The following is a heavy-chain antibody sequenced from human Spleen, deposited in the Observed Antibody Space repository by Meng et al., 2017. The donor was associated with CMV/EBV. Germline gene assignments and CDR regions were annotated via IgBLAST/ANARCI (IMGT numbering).Heavy chain of an antibody. V-gene: IGHV3-30-3*01. Sequence: GGSLRLSCAASGFLFSSYAINWVRQAPGKGLEWVAIISYDGSREYYIDSVKGRFTISRDNSKNTLYLQMNSLRAEDTAVYYCARVVGDYLSYFDYWGQGTLVTVSS. CDR3: ARVVGDYLSYFDY. CDR1: GFLFSSYA. CDR2: ISYDGSRE. D-gene: IGHD4-17*01. J-gene: IGHJ4*02.